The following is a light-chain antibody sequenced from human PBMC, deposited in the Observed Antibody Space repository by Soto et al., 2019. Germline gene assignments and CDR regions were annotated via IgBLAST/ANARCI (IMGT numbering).Light chain of an antibody. CDR3: QQYDYLIIA. CDR2: DTS. Sequence: EVVMRQSPATLSVSPGEGATLSCRASQGIGDTLAWYQHKPGQTPRLLIYDTSTRAIGIPARFSGSGSGTDFTLTISCLQSEDFATYYCQQYDYLIIAFGGGTKVDIK. CDR1: QGIGDT. J-gene: IGKJ4*01. V-gene: IGKV3-15*01.